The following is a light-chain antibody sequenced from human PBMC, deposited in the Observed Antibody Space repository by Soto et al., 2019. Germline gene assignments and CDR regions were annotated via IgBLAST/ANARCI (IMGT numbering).Light chain of an antibody. CDR2: GAY. CDR3: QQYGSSPPWT. J-gene: IGKJ1*01. CDR1: QSVSSN. Sequence: EKVMTQSPATLSVSPGEEVTLSCRASQSVSSNLAWYQQKPGQAPRLLIYGAYSRATGIPDRFSGSGSGTDFTLTISRLEPEDFAVYYCQQYGSSPPWTCGQGTKVDIK. V-gene: IGKV3-20*01.